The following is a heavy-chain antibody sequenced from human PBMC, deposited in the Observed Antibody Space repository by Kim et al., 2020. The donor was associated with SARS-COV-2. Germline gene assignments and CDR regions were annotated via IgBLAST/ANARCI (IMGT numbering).Heavy chain of an antibody. V-gene: IGHV4-34*13. J-gene: IGHJ2*01. CDR3: AGRRGQHLYWYFDL. Sequence: YNPALKSRVTISVDTSKNQFSLNVNSVTAADTAVYYWAGRRGQHLYWYFDLWGRGTLVTVSS. D-gene: IGHD2-2*01.